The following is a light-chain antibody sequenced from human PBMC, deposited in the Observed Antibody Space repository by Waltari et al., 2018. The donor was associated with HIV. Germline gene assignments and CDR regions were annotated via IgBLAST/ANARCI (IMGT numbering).Light chain of an antibody. V-gene: IGLV3-21*04. CDR3: QVWDSTSDHAT. CDR1: NIDSSS. Sequence: SYVLTHPPSVSVAPGKTARISCGGQNIDSSSVHWYQQKPGQAPVLVISDDTDRPSGIPERFSASNIGNTATRTISRVEAGDEADYYCQVWDSTSDHATFGGGTKLTV. CDR2: DDT. J-gene: IGLJ2*01.